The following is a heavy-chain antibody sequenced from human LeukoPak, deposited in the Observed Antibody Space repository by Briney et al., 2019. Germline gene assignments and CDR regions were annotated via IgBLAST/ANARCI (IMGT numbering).Heavy chain of an antibody. V-gene: IGHV4-59*01. Sequence: SETLSLTCTVSGGSISSYYWSWIRQPPGKGLEWIGYIYYSGSTNYNPSLKSRVTISVDTSKNQFSLKLSSVTAADTAVYYCARLPPRGHFDYWGQGTLVTVSS. J-gene: IGHJ4*02. CDR3: ARLPPRGHFDY. CDR1: GGSISSYY. CDR2: IYYSGST.